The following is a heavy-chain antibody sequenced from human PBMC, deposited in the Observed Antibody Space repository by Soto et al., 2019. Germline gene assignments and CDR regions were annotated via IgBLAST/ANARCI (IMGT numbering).Heavy chain of an antibody. V-gene: IGHV3-11*06. CDR3: ARDRGQWLWYYYGMDV. J-gene: IGHJ6*02. Sequence: PGGSLRLSCAASGFTFSDYYMSWIRQAPGKGLEWVSYISSRSSYTNYADSVKGRFTISRDNAKNSLYLQMNSLRAEDTAVYYCARDRGQWLWYYYGMDVWGQGTTVTVSS. D-gene: IGHD6-19*01. CDR1: GFTFSDYY. CDR2: ISSRSSYT.